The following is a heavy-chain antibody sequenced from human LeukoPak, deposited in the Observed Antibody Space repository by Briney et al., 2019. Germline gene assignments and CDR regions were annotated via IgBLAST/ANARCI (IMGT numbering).Heavy chain of an antibody. V-gene: IGHV4-39*07. CDR1: GGSISSSSYY. Sequence: SETLSLTCTVSGGSISSSSYYWGWIRQPPGKGLEWIGSIYYSGSTYYNPSLKSRVTISVDTSKNQFSLKLSPVTAADTAVYYCARDLGGLGIWGQGTMVTVSS. J-gene: IGHJ3*02. CDR2: IYYSGST. D-gene: IGHD3-16*01. CDR3: ARDLGGLGI.